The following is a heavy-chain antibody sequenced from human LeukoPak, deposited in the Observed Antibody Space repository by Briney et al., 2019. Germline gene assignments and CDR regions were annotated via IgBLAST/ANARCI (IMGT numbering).Heavy chain of an antibody. V-gene: IGHV1-2*02. CDR2: INPNSGGT. J-gene: IGHJ4*02. Sequence: ASVKVSCKASGYTFSGYYMHWVRQAPGQGLEWMGWINPNSGGTNYAQKFQGRATMTRDTSISTAYMELSRLRSDDTAVYYCATETGTKTSFDYWGQGTPVTVSS. CDR1: GYTFSGYY. CDR3: ATETGTKTSFDY. D-gene: IGHD1-7*01.